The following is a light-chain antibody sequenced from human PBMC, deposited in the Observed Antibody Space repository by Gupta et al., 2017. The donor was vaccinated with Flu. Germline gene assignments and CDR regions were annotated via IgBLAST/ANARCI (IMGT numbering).Light chain of an antibody. Sequence: ATLPVSPGERATLSCRASQSVSSNLAWYQQKPGQAPRLLIYGASTRATGIPARFSGSGSGTEFTLTISSLQSEDFAVYYCQQYNNWPPLTFGGGTKVEIK. V-gene: IGKV3-15*01. CDR1: QSVSSN. CDR3: QQYNNWPPLT. CDR2: GAS. J-gene: IGKJ4*01.